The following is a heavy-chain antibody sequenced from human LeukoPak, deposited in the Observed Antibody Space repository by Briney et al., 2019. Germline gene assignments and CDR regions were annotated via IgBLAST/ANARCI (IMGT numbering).Heavy chain of an antibody. V-gene: IGHV3-30*04. D-gene: IGHD3-16*01. CDR3: ATKGDGPFDY. CDR1: GFTFSGYA. CDR2: ISYDGSKK. Sequence: PGGSLRLSCAASGFTFSGYAVHWVRQAPGKGLEWVAIISYDGSKKHYADSVKGRFTISRDNSKNTLYLQMNSLRAEDTSVYYCATKGDGPFDYWGQGTLVTVSS. J-gene: IGHJ4*02.